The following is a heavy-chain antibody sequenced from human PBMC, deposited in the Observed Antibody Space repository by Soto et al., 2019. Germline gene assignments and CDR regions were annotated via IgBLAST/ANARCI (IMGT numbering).Heavy chain of an antibody. CDR3: ARGLAAGDH. CDR1: GYTFTNYY. D-gene: IGHD6-13*01. CDR2: INPTGGGT. Sequence: ASVKVSCKASGYTFTNYYIHWVRQAPGQGLEWMAIINPTGGGTNYAQKFQGRVTLARDTFTNTVHMDLTSLTSEDTAIYYCARGLAAGDHWGQGTLVNVSS. V-gene: IGHV1-46*01. J-gene: IGHJ4*02.